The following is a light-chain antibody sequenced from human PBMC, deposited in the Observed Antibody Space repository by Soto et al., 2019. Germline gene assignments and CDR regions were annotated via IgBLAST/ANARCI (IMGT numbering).Light chain of an antibody. CDR2: RGN. CDR1: SSNIARHS. CDR3: ALWDGSLNGPGL. Sequence: QSVLTQPPSASGTPGQTVTISCSGTSSNIARHSVNWDRKLPGTAPKLLIYRGNQRPTGVPARFTGSTSGASASLAISGLQSEDAADYYCALWDGSLNGPGLFGGGSKLAV. J-gene: IGLJ2*01. V-gene: IGLV1-44*01.